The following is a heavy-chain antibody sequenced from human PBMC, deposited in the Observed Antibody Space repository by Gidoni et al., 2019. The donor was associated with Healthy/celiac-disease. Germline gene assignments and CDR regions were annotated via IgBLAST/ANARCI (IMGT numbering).Heavy chain of an antibody. V-gene: IGHV3-73*02. CDR3: TPGYSYGYVGDY. J-gene: IGHJ4*02. Sequence: VQLVESGGGLVQPGGSLKLSCAASGFTSSGSAMHWVRQASGKGLEWVGRIRSKANSYATAYAASVKGRFTISRDDSKNTAYLQMNSLKTEDTAVYYCTPGYSYGYVGDYWGQGTLVTVSS. CDR2: IRSKANSYAT. CDR1: GFTSSGSA. D-gene: IGHD5-18*01.